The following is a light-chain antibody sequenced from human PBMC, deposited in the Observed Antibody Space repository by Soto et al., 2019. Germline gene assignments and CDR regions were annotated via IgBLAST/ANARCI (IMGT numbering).Light chain of an antibody. Sequence: DIQMTQSPFTLSASVGDRVTITCRASQSLNTWLAWYQQKPGKAPKLLIYDASSLESGVPSRFSGSGSGTEFALTISSLQPDDFATYYCLQYNTYSWKFGQGTKVEI. CDR2: DAS. CDR1: QSLNTW. CDR3: LQYNTYSWK. J-gene: IGKJ1*01. V-gene: IGKV1-5*01.